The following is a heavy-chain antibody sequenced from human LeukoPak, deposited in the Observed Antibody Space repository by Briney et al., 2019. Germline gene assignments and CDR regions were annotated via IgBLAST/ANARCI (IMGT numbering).Heavy chain of an antibody. V-gene: IGHV3-21*04. D-gene: IGHD3-9*01. CDR2: ISSSSIYL. CDR3: ARSPHILTGENFDY. Sequence: GGSLRLSCAASGFTFSTYSMNWARQAPGKGLEWVSSISSSSIYLYYADSVKGRFTISRDNAKNSLYLQMNSLRVEDTAVYYCARSPHILTGENFDYWGQGTLLTVSS. CDR1: GFTFSTYS. J-gene: IGHJ4*02.